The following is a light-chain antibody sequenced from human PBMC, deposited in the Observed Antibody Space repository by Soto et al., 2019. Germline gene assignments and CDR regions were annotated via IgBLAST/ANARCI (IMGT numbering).Light chain of an antibody. CDR1: QSVFSS. J-gene: IGKJ1*01. V-gene: IGKV3-20*01. CDR2: GSA. Sequence: EIVMTQSPATLSVTPEERATLSCRASQSVFSSLAWYQQRPGQAPRLLIYGSATRATGIPDRFSGSGSGTDFTLTISRLEPEDFAVYYCQQYGSSPRTFGQGTKVDIK. CDR3: QQYGSSPRT.